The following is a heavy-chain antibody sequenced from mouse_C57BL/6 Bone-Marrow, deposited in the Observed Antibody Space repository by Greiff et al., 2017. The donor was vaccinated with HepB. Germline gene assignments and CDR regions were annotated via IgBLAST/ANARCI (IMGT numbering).Heavy chain of an antibody. CDR2: IWSGGST. J-gene: IGHJ4*01. V-gene: IGHV2-5*01. Sequence: VKLVESGPGLVQPSQSLSITCTVSGFSLTSYGVHWVRQSPGKGLEWLGVIWSGGSTDYNAAFMSRLSITKDNSKSHVFFKMNSLQADDTAIYCCAKNPLGFYAMDYWGQGTSVTVSS. D-gene: IGHD4-1*01. CDR3: AKNPLGFYAMDY. CDR1: GFSLTSYG.